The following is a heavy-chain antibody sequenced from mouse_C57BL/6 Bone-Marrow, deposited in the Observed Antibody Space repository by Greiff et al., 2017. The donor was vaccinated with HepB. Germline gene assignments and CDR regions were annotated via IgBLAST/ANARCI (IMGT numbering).Heavy chain of an antibody. CDR1: GYTFTSYW. CDR3: ARKWLRREAWFAY. Sequence: QVQLKQPGAELVKPGASVKLSCKASGYTFTSYWMQWVKQRPGQGLEWIGEIDPSDSYTNYNQKFKGKATLTVDTSSSTAYMQLSSLTSEDSAVYYCARKWLRREAWFAYWGQGTLVTVSA. CDR2: IDPSDSYT. D-gene: IGHD2-2*01. V-gene: IGHV1-50*01. J-gene: IGHJ3*01.